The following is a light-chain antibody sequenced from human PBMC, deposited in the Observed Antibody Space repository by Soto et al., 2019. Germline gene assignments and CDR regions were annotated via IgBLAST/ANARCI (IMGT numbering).Light chain of an antibody. V-gene: IGLV2-14*01. J-gene: IGLJ1*01. CDR3: SSYTSSTTPHYL. CDR1: SSDVGGYNY. Sequence: QSALTQPASVSGSPGQSITISCTGTSSDVGGYNYVSWYQQHPGKAPKLMIYEVSKRPSGVSNRISGSKSGKTASLTISGLQAEDEADYYCSSYTSSTTPHYLFGIGTKVTAL. CDR2: EVS.